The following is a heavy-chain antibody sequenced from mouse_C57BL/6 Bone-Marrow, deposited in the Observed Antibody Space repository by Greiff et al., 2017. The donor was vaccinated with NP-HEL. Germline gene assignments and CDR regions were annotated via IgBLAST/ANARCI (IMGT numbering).Heavy chain of an antibody. CDR2: IYPGSGST. D-gene: IGHD1-1*01. CDR3: AREDTTVEETWFAY. Sequence: QVQLQQPGAELVKPGASVKMSCKASGYTFTSYWITWVKQRPGQGLEWIGDIYPGSGSTNYNEKFKSKATLTVDTSSSTAYMQLSSLTSEDSAVYYCAREDTTVEETWFAYWGQGTLVTVSA. CDR1: GYTFTSYW. V-gene: IGHV1-55*01. J-gene: IGHJ3*01.